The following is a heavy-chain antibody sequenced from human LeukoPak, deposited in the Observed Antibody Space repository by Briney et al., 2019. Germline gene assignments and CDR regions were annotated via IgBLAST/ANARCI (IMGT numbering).Heavy chain of an antibody. CDR3: ARYCCCGSCWSRNFEY. D-gene: IGHD2-15*01. Sequence: GGSLRLFCAASRYTFSIYAMNWVRQAPGKALEWVSSISDGGGDTFYADSVKGRFTISRDNSKNTLYLQMHSLRAEDTAVYYWARYCCCGSCWSRNFEYWGQGALVTVSS. V-gene: IGHV3-23*01. CDR2: ISDGGGDT. J-gene: IGHJ4*02. CDR1: RYTFSIYA.